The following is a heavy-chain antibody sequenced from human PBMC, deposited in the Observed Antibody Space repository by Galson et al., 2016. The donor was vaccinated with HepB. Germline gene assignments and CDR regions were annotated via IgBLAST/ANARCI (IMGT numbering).Heavy chain of an antibody. J-gene: IGHJ6*02. D-gene: IGHD5-18*01. CDR3: ARGQDTSVEIYYYSMDV. CDR1: GFIFSRYS. CDR2: IVSGSDTI. Sequence: SLRLSCAASGFIFSRYSMNWVRQAPGKGLEWVSYIVSGSDTIYYADSVKGRFTISGDNAKNSLCLQMIGLRDEDTAVYYCARGQDTSVEIYYYSMDVWGRGATVTVS. V-gene: IGHV3-48*02.